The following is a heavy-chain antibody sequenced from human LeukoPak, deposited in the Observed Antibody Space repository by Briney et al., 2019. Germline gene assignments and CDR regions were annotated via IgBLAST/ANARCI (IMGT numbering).Heavy chain of an antibody. Sequence: GGSLRLSCVVSGFVVNNNYMSCVRQAPGKGLEWVSVIYSDGSTYYADSVKGRFIISRDISKNTLYLQMNSLRAEDTAVYYCARALRGYSYILDYWGQGTLVTVSS. CDR3: ARALRGYSYILDY. V-gene: IGHV3-66*01. CDR2: IYSDGST. CDR1: GFVVNNNY. D-gene: IGHD5-18*01. J-gene: IGHJ4*02.